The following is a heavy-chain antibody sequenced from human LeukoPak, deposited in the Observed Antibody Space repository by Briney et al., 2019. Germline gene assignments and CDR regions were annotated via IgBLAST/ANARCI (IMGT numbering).Heavy chain of an antibody. CDR2: IYYSGNT. V-gene: IGHV4-59*01. D-gene: IGHD1-26*01. CDR3: ARTRRLGATHLLYYYYYMDV. CDR1: GGSISSYY. Sequence: SETLSLTCTVSGGSISSYYWSWIRQPPGKGLEWIGYIYYSGNTNYNPSLKSRVTISVDTSRNQFSLKVTSVTAADTAVYYCARTRRLGATHLLYYYYYMDVWGKGTTVTVSS. J-gene: IGHJ6*03.